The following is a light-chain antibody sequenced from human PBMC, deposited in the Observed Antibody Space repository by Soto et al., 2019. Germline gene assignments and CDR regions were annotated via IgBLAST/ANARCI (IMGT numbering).Light chain of an antibody. CDR2: IAS. CDR1: HSVGSN. J-gene: IGKJ3*01. Sequence: EIVMTQSPATLSVSPGERATLSCRASHSVGSNVAWYQQKPGQAPRLLIYIASTRANGIPARFSGSGSGTEFTLTISSLQYEDFAVYFCQEYNTWPPFAFGPGTKVDIK. V-gene: IGKV3-15*01. CDR3: QEYNTWPPFA.